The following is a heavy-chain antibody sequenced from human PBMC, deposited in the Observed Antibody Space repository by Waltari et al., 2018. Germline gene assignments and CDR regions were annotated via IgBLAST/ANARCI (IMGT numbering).Heavy chain of an antibody. Sequence: QLQLQESGPGLVRPSATLSPTCTVSRGSISSRSYYWAWLRQPPGKGLEWIGTIYYRGNTYYNPSLKSRITISVDTSKNQFSLQLSSVTAADTAVYYCARKRFGEPGTYFDYWGQGTLVSVSS. CDR2: IYYRGNT. J-gene: IGHJ4*02. V-gene: IGHV4-39*01. CDR3: ARKRFGEPGTYFDY. D-gene: IGHD3-10*01. CDR1: RGSISSRSYY.